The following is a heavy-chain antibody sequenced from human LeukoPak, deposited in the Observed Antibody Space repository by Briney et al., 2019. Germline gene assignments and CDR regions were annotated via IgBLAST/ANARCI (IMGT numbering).Heavy chain of an antibody. J-gene: IGHJ4*02. CDR3: AELTSMVEQY. CDR2: ISHDGSDK. Sequence: GRSLRCARVVCGFIHRSYGLHWVRQAPAKGLEWVPVISHDGSDKYHADSVRGRFTISRDNSKNTLYLQMNSLRAEDTAVYYCAELTSMVEQYWCQGTLVTVSS. D-gene: IGHD3-10*01. V-gene: IGHV3-30*03. CDR1: GFIHRSYG.